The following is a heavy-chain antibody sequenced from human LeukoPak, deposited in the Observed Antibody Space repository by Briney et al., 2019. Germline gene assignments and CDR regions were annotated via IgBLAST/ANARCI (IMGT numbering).Heavy chain of an antibody. CDR2: ISYDGSNK. J-gene: IGHJ5*02. Sequence: LRLSCAASGFTFSSYGMHWVRQAPGKGLEWLAVISYDGSNKYYADSVKGRFTISRDNSKNTLYLQMNSLRAEDTAVYYCAKGRDYYGSGSYSWFDPWGQGILVTVSS. D-gene: IGHD3-10*01. CDR1: GFTFSSYG. CDR3: AKGRDYYGSGSYSWFDP. V-gene: IGHV3-30*18.